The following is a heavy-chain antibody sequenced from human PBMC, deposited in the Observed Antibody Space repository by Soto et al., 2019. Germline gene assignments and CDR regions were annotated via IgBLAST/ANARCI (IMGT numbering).Heavy chain of an antibody. Sequence: QVLLVQSGAEVKKPGSSVKISCKAYGGSFGNSAINWVRQTPGQGLEWLGGFIPVYRTLNYAQKFQGRVTITADDSTGTAYMTLSSLASNDTAVYYCATGVIWIGYFTVDSWGQGTRVTVSS. V-gene: IGHV1-69*01. D-gene: IGHD3-3*01. CDR1: GGSFGNSA. CDR2: FIPVYRTL. CDR3: ATGVIWIGYFTVDS. J-gene: IGHJ4*02.